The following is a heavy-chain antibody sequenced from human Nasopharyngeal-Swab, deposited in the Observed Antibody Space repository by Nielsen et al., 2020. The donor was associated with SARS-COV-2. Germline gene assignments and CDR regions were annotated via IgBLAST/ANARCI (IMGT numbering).Heavy chain of an antibody. D-gene: IGHD3-9*01. CDR2: ISGSGGST. CDR1: GFTFSSYA. J-gene: IGHJ4*02. Sequence: GESLKISCAASGFTFSSYAMSWVRQAPGKGLEWVSAISGSGGSTYYADSVKGRLTISRDNSKNTLYLQMNSLRAEDTAAYYCAKAPDILTGYYDYWGQGTLVTVSS. CDR3: AKAPDILTGYYDY. V-gene: IGHV3-23*01.